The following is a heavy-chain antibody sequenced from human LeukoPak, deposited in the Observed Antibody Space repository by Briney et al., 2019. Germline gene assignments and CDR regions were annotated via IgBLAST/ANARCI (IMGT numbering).Heavy chain of an antibody. CDR1: GFTFSSYS. J-gene: IGHJ6*03. CDR2: ISSSSSYI. Sequence: TGGSLRLSCAASGFTFSSYSMNWVRQAPGKGLEWVSSISSSSSYIYYADSVKGRFTISRDNSKNTLYLQMNSLRAEDTAVYYCATSVAGIGYYYYMDVWGKGTTVTVSS. V-gene: IGHV3-21*01. CDR3: ATSVAGIGYYYYMDV. D-gene: IGHD6-19*01.